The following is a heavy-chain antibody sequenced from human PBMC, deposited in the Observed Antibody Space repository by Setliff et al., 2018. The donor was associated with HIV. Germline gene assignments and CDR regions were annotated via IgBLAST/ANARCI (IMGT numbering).Heavy chain of an antibody. V-gene: IGHV4-61*09. CDR2: ISTSGSA. CDR1: DDSTSSGFYN. CDR3: ATSSSSLHNWFDS. J-gene: IGHJ5*01. D-gene: IGHD3-22*01. Sequence: PSETLSLTCTVPDDSTSSGFYNWTWIRQPAGKRLEWIGHISTSGSASYNPSLESRTTISMDTSKNYFSLKLTSVTAADTAVYFCATSSSSLHNWFDSWGRGTLVTVSS.